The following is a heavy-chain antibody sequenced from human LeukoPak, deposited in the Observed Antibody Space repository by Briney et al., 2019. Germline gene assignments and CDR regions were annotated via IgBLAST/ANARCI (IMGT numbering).Heavy chain of an antibody. J-gene: IGHJ4*02. V-gene: IGHV3-72*01. Sequence: GGSLRLSCAASGFTFSDHQMDWVRQAPGKGLEWVGRIRIKTRSYTTEYAASVEGRFTISRDDSKSSLYLQMNSLKTEDTAVYYCASSYSSSWPTDRIFDYWGQGTLVTVSS. D-gene: IGHD6-13*01. CDR2: IRIKTRSYTT. CDR1: GFTFSDHQ. CDR3: ASSYSSSWPTDRIFDY.